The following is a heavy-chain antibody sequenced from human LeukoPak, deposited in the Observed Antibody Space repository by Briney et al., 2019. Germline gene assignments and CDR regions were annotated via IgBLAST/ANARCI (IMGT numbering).Heavy chain of an antibody. V-gene: IGHV1-69*13. D-gene: IGHD3-10*01. CDR1: GGTFSNYV. CDR3: AVGVRGSGSYQIWGHAFDI. Sequence: GASVKVSCKASGGTFSNYVINWVRQAPGQGLEWMGGIIPIFATADYAQKFQGRVTITADESTSTAYMELSSLSSEDTAVYYCAVGVRGSGSYQIWGHAFDIWGQGTMVTVSS. J-gene: IGHJ3*02. CDR2: IIPIFATA.